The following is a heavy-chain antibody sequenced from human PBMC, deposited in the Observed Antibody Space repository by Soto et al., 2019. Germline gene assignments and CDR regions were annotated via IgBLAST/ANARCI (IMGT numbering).Heavy chain of an antibody. V-gene: IGHV3-23*01. D-gene: IGHD4-17*01. CDR2: ISGSGGGT. CDR1: GFTFSTYA. CDR3: AKYYGDYGRYYYYYGIDV. Sequence: GGSLRLSCAASGFTFSTYAMAWVRQAPGKGLEWVSAISGSGGGTYYADSVKGRFTISRDNSKNTLYLQMNSLRAEDTAVYYCAKYYGDYGRYYYYYGIDVWGQGTTVTVSS. J-gene: IGHJ6*02.